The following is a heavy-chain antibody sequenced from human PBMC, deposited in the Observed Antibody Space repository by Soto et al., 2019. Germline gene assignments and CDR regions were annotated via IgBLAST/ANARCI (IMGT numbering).Heavy chain of an antibody. CDR2: IYPGDSDT. CDR3: ARCPRGYSSGWYGMDV. Sequence: PGESLKISCKGSGYSFTSYWIGWVRQMPGKGLEWMGIIYPGDSDTRYSPSFQGQVTISADKSISTAYLQWSSLKASDTATYYCARCPRGYSSGWYGMDVWGQGTTVTVSS. V-gene: IGHV5-51*01. J-gene: IGHJ6*02. CDR1: GYSFTSYW. D-gene: IGHD6-19*01.